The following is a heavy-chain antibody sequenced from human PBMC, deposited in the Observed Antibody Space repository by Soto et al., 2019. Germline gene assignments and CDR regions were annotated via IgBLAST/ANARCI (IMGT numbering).Heavy chain of an antibody. J-gene: IGHJ6*03. CDR3: ARVFKEWLRLTPNYYYYMDV. V-gene: IGHV1-8*01. CDR2: MNPNSGNT. D-gene: IGHD5-12*01. Sequence: ASVKVSCKASGYTFTSYDINWVRQATGQGLEWMGWMNPNSGNTGYAQKFQGRVTMTRNTSISTAYMELSSLRSEDTAVYYCARVFKEWLRLTPNYYYYMDVWGKGTTVTVSS. CDR1: GYTFTSYD.